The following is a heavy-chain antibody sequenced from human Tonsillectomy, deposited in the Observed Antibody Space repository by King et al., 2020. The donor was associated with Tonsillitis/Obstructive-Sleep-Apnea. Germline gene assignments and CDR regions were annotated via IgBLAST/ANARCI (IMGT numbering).Heavy chain of an antibody. D-gene: IGHD3-9*01. J-gene: IGHJ3*02. CDR3: ARDRNAVPLTLHAFDI. V-gene: IGHV3-48*01. CDR1: GFPFNRFS. Sequence: VQLVESGGGLVQPGGSLRLSCAASGFPFNRFSMNWVRQAPGKGLEWISYISNTGSTTYSADSVKGRFTISRDNAKNSLYLQMDSLSAEDTAVYHCARDRNAVPLTLHAFDIWGQGTLVTVSS. CDR2: ISNTGSTT.